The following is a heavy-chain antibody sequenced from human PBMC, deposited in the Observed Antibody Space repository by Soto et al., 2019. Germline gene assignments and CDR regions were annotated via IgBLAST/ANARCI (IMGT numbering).Heavy chain of an antibody. J-gene: IGHJ4*02. CDR3: AKEGRSEIDYFDY. V-gene: IGHV3-23*01. CDR1: GFTFSSYA. Sequence: EVQLLESGGGLVQPGGSLRLSCAASGFTFSSYAMSWVRQAPGKGLEWVSAISGSGGSTYYADSVKGRFTISRDNSKNTRYLQMNSLSAEDTAVYYCAKEGRSEIDYFDYWGQGTLVTVSS. D-gene: IGHD2-21*01. CDR2: ISGSGGST.